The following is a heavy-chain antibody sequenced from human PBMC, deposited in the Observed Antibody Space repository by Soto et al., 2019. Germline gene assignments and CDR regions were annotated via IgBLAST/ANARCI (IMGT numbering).Heavy chain of an antibody. Sequence: GGSLRLSCAASGFTFSSYAMSWVRQAPGKGPEWVSAISGSGGSTYYADSVKGRFTISRDNSKNTLYLQMNSLRAEDTAVYYCAKDPVVAGTDYYYYMDVWGKGTTVTVSS. D-gene: IGHD6-19*01. V-gene: IGHV3-23*01. CDR2: ISGSGGST. CDR1: GFTFSSYA. J-gene: IGHJ6*03. CDR3: AKDPVVAGTDYYYYMDV.